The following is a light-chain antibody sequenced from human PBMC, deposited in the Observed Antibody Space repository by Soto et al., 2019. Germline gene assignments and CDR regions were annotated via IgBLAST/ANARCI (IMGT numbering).Light chain of an antibody. J-gene: IGKJ4*01. CDR1: QGISTY. V-gene: IGKV1-9*01. CDR2: VAS. CDR3: QQFNSYPLT. Sequence: DIQLTQSPSFLSASVGDRVTITCRASQGISTYLAWYQQEPGKAPKLLIYVASSLQSWVPSRFSGSGSGTEFTLTINSLQPEDFATYYCQQFNSYPLTFGGGTK.